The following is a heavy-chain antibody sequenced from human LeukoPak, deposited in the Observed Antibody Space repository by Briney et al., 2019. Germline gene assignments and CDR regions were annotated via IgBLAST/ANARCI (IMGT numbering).Heavy chain of an antibody. J-gene: IGHJ4*02. D-gene: IGHD7-27*01. CDR1: GFTFSSYT. CDR3: ARDLNWGLDY. Sequence: PGGSLRLSCAAAGFTFSSYTMNWVRQAPGKGLEWISYISQTSGTISYADSVKGRFTISRDNAKNSLYLQMNSLRDEDTALYYCARDLNWGLDYWGQGTLVTVSS. V-gene: IGHV3-48*02. CDR2: ISQTSGTI.